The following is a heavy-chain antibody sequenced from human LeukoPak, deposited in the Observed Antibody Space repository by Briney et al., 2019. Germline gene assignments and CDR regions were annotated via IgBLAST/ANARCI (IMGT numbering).Heavy chain of an antibody. J-gene: IGHJ4*02. V-gene: IGHV3-74*01. CDR2: INSDGSST. Sequence: GGSLRLSCAASGFTFSSYWMYWVRQAPGKGLVWVSRINSDGSSTSYADSVKGRFTISRDNAKNTLYLQMNSLRAEDTAVYYCARERYCSSTSCYKGFDYWGQGTLVTVSS. CDR3: ARERYCSSTSCYKGFDY. D-gene: IGHD2-2*02. CDR1: GFTFSSYW.